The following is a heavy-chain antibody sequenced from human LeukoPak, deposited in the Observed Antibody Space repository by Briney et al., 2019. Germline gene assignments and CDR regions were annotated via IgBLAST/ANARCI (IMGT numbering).Heavy chain of an antibody. J-gene: IGHJ4*01. V-gene: IGHV3-9*01. CDR1: GFTFEDYA. CDR2: ISWNSGSI. D-gene: IGHD2-2*01. CDR3: AKGQYTSLVLPDAT. Sequence: GGSLRLSCAASGFTFEDYAMHWVRQAPGKGLEWVSGISWNSGSIGYADSAKGRFTISRDNAKNSLYQQMNNLRPEDTALYYCAKGQYTSLVLPDATWGQGTLVTVSS.